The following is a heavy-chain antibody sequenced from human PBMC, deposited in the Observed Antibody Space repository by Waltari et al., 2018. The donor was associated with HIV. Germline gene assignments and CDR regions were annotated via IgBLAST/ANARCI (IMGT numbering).Heavy chain of an antibody. Sequence: LVESGGRLVKPEGSLRLSCVVSDLTFTVFPMTWVRQTPQKRLEWVASIGSSSSYIYYSDSLKGRFSVSRDNAKRSVFLQMNNLRSDDTATYYCARDRTPVTTGDFDSWGQGTLVVVSS. D-gene: IGHD2-15*01. CDR2: IGSSSSYI. CDR1: DLTFTVFP. J-gene: IGHJ4*02. V-gene: IGHV3-21*04. CDR3: ARDRTPVTTGDFDS.